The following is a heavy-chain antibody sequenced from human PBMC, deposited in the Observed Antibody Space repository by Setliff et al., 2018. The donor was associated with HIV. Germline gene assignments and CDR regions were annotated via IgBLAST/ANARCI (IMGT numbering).Heavy chain of an antibody. J-gene: IGHJ4*02. CDR1: GFSFRIYA. V-gene: IGHV3-7*02. D-gene: IGHD2-21*02. CDR2: IKQDGSEI. Sequence: GGSLRLSCAASGFSFRIYAMSWVRQAPGKGLEWVANIKQDGSEIHYVDSVKGRFTISRDNAKNSLYLQMNSLRAEDTAVYYCATHTVVTPYWGQGTLVTVSS. CDR3: ATHTVVTPY.